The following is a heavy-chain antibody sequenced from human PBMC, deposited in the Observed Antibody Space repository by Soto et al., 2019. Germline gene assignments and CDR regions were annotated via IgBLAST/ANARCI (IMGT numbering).Heavy chain of an antibody. V-gene: IGHV3-30*18. Sequence: GGSLRLSCAASGFTFSSYAMHWVRQAPGKGLEWVAVISYDGSNKYYADSVKGRFTISRDNSKNTLYLQMNSLRAEDTAVYYCAKPRIAAAGTPPFDYWGQGTLVTVSS. CDR1: GFTFSSYA. CDR3: AKPRIAAAGTPPFDY. J-gene: IGHJ4*02. D-gene: IGHD6-13*01. CDR2: ISYDGSNK.